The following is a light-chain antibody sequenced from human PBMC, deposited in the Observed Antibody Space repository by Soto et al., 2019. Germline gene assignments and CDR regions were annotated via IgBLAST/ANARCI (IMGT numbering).Light chain of an antibody. Sequence: DIQMAQSPSTLSSYLLDTVTVTCRASQSVSGLLAWYQQKPGEAPKLLIYDASALPRGVPSRFSGSGSGTKFTLTIASLQPDDFATYYCQQYETFSGTFGPGTKVDIK. CDR1: QSVSGL. CDR2: DAS. CDR3: QQYETFSGT. J-gene: IGKJ1*01. V-gene: IGKV1-5*01.